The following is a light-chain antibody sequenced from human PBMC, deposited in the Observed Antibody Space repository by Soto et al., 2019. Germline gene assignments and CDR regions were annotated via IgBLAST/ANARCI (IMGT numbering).Light chain of an antibody. CDR3: QQYDNWPLT. Sequence: RVMAKYPAPLSVSSGGRATLSCKASQSINNNLAWYQRTPGQAPRLLIYGASTRATGIPDRFSGSGSGTEFTLTISSLQSEDFAAYFCQQYDNWPLTFGGGTKVDI. J-gene: IGKJ4*01. CDR2: GAS. V-gene: IGKV3-15*01. CDR1: QSINNN.